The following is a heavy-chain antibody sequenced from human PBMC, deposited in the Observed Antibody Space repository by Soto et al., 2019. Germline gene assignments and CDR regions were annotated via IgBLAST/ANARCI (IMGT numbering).Heavy chain of an antibody. J-gene: IGHJ5*01. CDR1: GGTFSSYT. V-gene: IGHV1-69*02. D-gene: IGHD6-13*01. Sequence: QVQLVQSGAEVKKPGSSVKVSCKASGGTFSSYTISWVRQAPGQGLEWMGRIIPILGIANYAQKFQGRVTLTADKSTSTAYMELSSLRSEDTAVYYCARVPGRAGFLSYNWFDSWGQGTLVTVSS. CDR2: IIPILGIA. CDR3: ARVPGRAGFLSYNWFDS.